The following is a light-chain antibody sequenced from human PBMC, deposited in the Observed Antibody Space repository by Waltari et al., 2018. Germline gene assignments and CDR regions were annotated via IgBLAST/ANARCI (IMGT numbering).Light chain of an antibody. CDR2: SNN. V-gene: IGLV1-44*01. Sequence: QSVLTQPPSASGTPGPRVTISCPGSSSNLGSSTLTWYQQLPGTAPKLLIYSNNQRPSVVPDRFSGSKSGTSASLAISGLQSEDEADYYCAAWDDSLNGWVFGGGTKLTVL. CDR1: SSNLGSST. J-gene: IGLJ3*02. CDR3: AAWDDSLNGWV.